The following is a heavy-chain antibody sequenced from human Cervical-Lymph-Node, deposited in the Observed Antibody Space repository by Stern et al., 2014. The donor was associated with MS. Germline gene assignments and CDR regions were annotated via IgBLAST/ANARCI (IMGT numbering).Heavy chain of an antibody. V-gene: IGHV1-2*06. CDR2: INTGRGDT. Sequence: QVQLVQSGAEVKRPGASVKVSCKASGYTFTGNYLHWVRQAPGQGLEWVGRINTGRGDTNYAQKFQGRVTMTRDTSISTAYMELRRVRSDDTAVYYCAKMGDPVTTTFDHWGQGTLVTVSS. CDR1: GYTFTGNY. J-gene: IGHJ5*02. CDR3: AKMGDPVTTTFDH. D-gene: IGHD4-11*01.